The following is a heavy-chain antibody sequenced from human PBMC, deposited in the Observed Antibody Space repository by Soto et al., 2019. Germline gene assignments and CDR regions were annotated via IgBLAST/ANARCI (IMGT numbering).Heavy chain of an antibody. CDR2: IYYSGST. V-gene: IGHV4-59*01. J-gene: IGHJ5*02. Sequence: SETLSLTCTVSGGSISSYYWSWIRQPPGKGLEWIGYIYYSGSTNYNPSLKSRVTISVDTSKNQFSLKLSSVTAADTAVYYCASVHCSSTSCYRGGWFDPWGQGTLVTLS. CDR3: ASVHCSSTSCYRGGWFDP. D-gene: IGHD2-2*01. CDR1: GGSISSYY.